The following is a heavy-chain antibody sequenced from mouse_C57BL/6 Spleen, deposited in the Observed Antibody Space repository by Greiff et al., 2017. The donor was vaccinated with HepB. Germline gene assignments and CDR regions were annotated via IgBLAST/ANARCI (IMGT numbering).Heavy chain of an antibody. V-gene: IGHV1-64*01. CDR3: ARSGFYYDYDRYFDV. J-gene: IGHJ1*03. CDR1: GYTFTSYW. CDR2: IHPNSGST. Sequence: QVQLQQPGAELVKPGASVKLSCKASGYTFTSYWMHWVKQRPGQGLEWIGMIHPNSGSTNYNEKFKSKATLTVDKSSSTAYMQLSSLTSEDSAVYYCARSGFYYDYDRYFDVWGTGTTVTVSS. D-gene: IGHD2-4*01.